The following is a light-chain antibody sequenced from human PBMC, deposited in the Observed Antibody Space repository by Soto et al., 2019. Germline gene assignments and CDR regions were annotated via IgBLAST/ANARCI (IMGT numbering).Light chain of an antibody. J-gene: IGKJ1*01. V-gene: IGKV3-20*01. CDR2: GAS. CDR1: QSVSSSY. CDR3: QQYGSSAWT. Sequence: ESVLTQSPGTLSLSPGERATLSCRASQSVSSSYLTWYQQKPGQAPRLLIYGASSRATGIPDRFSGSGSGTDFTLTISRLEPEDFAVYYCQQYGSSAWTCGQGTKVEI.